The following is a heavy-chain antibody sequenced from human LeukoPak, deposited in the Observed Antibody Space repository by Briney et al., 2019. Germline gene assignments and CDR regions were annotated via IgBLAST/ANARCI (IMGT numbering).Heavy chain of an antibody. CDR2: IWYDGSKK. D-gene: IGHD5-18*01. V-gene: IGHV3-33*08. CDR1: GFTFSSYA. CDR3: ARDLLGYSYDAYYFDF. J-gene: IGHJ4*02. Sequence: PGGSPRLSCAASGFTFSSYAMNWVRQAPRKGLEWVAVIWYDGSKKYHADSVKGRFTISRDNSKNTLHLQMNSLRAEDTAVYYCARDLLGYSYDAYYFDFWGQGTLVTVSS.